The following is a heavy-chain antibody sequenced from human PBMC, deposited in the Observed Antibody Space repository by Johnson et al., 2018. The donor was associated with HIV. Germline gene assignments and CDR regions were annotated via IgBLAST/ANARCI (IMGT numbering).Heavy chain of an antibody. Sequence: VQLVESGGGLVQPGGSLRLSCAASGFSFSSYDMHWVRQGTGKGLEWVSAIGTAGDTYSPGSVKGRFTISTDNSKTTLYLQMGSLRAEDTALYYCARLPSGYSRDDLDIWGQGTMVTVSS. CDR1: GFSFSSYD. D-gene: IGHD5-18*01. J-gene: IGHJ3*02. CDR3: ARLPSGYSRDDLDI. V-gene: IGHV3-13*01. CDR2: IGTAGDT.